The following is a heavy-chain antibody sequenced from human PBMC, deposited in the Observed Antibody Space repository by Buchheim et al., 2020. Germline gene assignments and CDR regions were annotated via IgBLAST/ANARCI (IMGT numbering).Heavy chain of an antibody. CDR2: ISYDGSNK. CDR1: GFTFSSYG. Sequence: QVQLVESGGGVVQPGRSLRLSCAASGFTFSSYGMHWVRQAPGKGLEWVAVISYDGSNKYYADSVKGRFTISRDNSKNTLYLQMNSLRAEDTAVYYCAKGSTSNYYYYYGMDVWGQGTT. J-gene: IGHJ6*02. V-gene: IGHV3-30*18. CDR3: AKGSTSNYYYYYGMDV.